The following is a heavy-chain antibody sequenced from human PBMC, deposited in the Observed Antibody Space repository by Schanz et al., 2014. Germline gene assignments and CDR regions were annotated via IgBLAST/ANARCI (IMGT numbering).Heavy chain of an antibody. Sequence: EVQLVESGGGLVQPGGSLRLSCAASRFTFSNYAMSWVRQAPGKGLEWVSAISGSGGRTYYADSVEGRFTVSRDNSKTTLYLQLNSLRAEDTAVYYCAKEVGATLFHWFDPWGQGTLVTVSS. CDR1: RFTFSNYA. V-gene: IGHV3-23*04. D-gene: IGHD1-26*01. CDR3: AKEVGATLFHWFDP. CDR2: ISGSGGRT. J-gene: IGHJ5*02.